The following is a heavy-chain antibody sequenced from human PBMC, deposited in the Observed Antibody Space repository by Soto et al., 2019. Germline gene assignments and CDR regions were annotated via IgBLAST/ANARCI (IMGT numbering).Heavy chain of an antibody. Sequence: QLQLQESGPGLVKPSGTLSLSCSVSGDSISSGGYYWVWIRQPPGKGLEWIGSIYYDGNTFYNASLKSRLTISRDTSKNQFSLKLSSVTAADTAVYYCASRLGYGYAMDVWGQGTTVTVSS. CDR1: GDSISSGGYY. D-gene: IGHD5-12*01. J-gene: IGHJ6*02. V-gene: IGHV4-39*01. CDR2: IYYDGNT. CDR3: ASRLGYGYAMDV.